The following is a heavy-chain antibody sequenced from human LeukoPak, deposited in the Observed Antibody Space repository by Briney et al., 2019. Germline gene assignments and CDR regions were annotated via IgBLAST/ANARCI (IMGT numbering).Heavy chain of an antibody. CDR3: AKDRVPNYYYDSSGYYYFDY. D-gene: IGHD3-22*01. J-gene: IGHJ4*02. Sequence: TGGSLRLSCAAPGFTFSSYAMSWVRQAPGKGLEWVSAISGSGGSTYYADSVKGRFTISRDNSKNTLYLQMNSLRAEDTAVYYCAKDRVPNYYYDSSGYYYFDYWGQGTLVTVSS. CDR2: ISGSGGST. V-gene: IGHV3-23*01. CDR1: GFTFSSYA.